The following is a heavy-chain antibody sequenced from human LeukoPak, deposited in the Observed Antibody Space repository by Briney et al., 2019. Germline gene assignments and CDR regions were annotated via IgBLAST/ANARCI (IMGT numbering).Heavy chain of an antibody. Sequence: GGSLRLSCAASGFTFSSYEMNWVRQAPGKGLEWVSYISSSGSTIYYADSVKGRFTISRDNAKNSLYLQMNSLRAEDTAVYYRARDSGHYDSSGPYYGMDVWGQGTTVTVPS. D-gene: IGHD3-22*01. J-gene: IGHJ6*02. V-gene: IGHV3-48*03. CDR3: ARDSGHYDSSGPYYGMDV. CDR2: ISSSGSTI. CDR1: GFTFSSYE.